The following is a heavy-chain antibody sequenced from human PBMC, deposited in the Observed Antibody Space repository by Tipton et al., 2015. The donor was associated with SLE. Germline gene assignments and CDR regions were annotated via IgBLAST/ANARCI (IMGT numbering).Heavy chain of an antibody. CDR1: GFTVNNNY. CDR2: TRSKANSYTT. V-gene: IGHV3-72*01. J-gene: IGHJ4*02. D-gene: IGHD3-22*01. CDR3: VRVSPTPYYSDSSGYYDY. Sequence: SLRLSCAASGFTVNNNYMSWVRQAPGKGLEWVGRTRSKANSYTTEYAASVKGRFTISRDDSKNSLYLQMNSLKTEDTAVYYCVRVSPTPYYSDSSGYYDYWGQGTLVTVSS.